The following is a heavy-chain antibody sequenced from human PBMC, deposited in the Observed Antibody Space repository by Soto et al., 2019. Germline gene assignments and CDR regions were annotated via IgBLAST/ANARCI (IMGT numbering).Heavy chain of an antibody. CDR3: ARAGLRFLEWLLYRLGGYYYYYMDV. D-gene: IGHD3-3*01. CDR1: GYTFTGYY. CDR2: INPNSGGT. Sequence: GASVKVSFKASGYTFTGYYMHWVRQAPGQGLEWMGWINPNSGGTDYAQKFQGWVTMTRDTSISTAYMELSRLRSDDTAVYYCARAGLRFLEWLLYRLGGYYYYYMDVWGKGTTVTVSS. V-gene: IGHV1-2*04. J-gene: IGHJ6*03.